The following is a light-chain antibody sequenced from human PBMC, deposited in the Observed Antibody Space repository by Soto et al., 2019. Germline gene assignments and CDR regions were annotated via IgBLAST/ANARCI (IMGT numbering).Light chain of an antibody. CDR3: QQYGSSLIT. Sequence: EIVMTQSPANLSVSPGERATLSCRASQSVSSNFLDWYQQKPGQAPRLLIYGASSRATGIPDRFSGSGSGTDFTLTISRLEPEDFAVYYCQQYGSSLITFGQGTRPEIK. CDR1: QSVSSNF. V-gene: IGKV3-20*01. J-gene: IGKJ5*01. CDR2: GAS.